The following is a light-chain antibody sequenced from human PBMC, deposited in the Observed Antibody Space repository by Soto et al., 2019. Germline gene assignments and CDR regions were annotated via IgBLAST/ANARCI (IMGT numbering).Light chain of an antibody. V-gene: IGKV1-39*01. CDR3: QQTYTSPYP. CDR1: QNSSDY. J-gene: IGKJ2*01. CDR2: AAS. Sequence: DTHMTHSPSSLSASVGDRVTLTCRASQNSSDYLNWYLQKPGKAPKLLIYAASTLQSGVPSRFRGSGSGTDFSLTISSLQPEDFATYYCQQTYTSPYPFGQGTKLEIK.